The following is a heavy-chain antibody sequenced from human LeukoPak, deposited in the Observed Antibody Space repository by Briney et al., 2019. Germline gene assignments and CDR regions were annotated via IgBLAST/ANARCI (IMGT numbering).Heavy chain of an antibody. J-gene: IGHJ4*02. D-gene: IGHD3-10*01. V-gene: IGHV4-39*01. CDR2: IYYSGST. CDR3: ARHAGGFGELAEH. Sequence: SETLSLTCTVSGGSISSSSYYWGWIRQPPGKGLEWIGSIYYSGSTYYNPSLKSRVTISVDTSKNQFSPKLSSVTAADTAVYYCARHAGGFGELAEHWGQGTLVTVSS. CDR1: GGSISSSSYY.